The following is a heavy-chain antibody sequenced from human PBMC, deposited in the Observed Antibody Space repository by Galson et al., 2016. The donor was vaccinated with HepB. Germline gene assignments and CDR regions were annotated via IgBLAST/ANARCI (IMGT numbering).Heavy chain of an antibody. Sequence: SLKLPCEGPGLRLEDLAFPWVGQAPGKGLGWVAGISGDISMNGYADSVRGRSTITRENTSNSLHLQMKTLRPEDTALYYCAKDISPQYDSSGYCTRRCMQHWGQGTLVTVSS. V-gene: IGHV3-9*01. J-gene: IGHJ1*01. CDR1: GLRLEDLA. D-gene: IGHD3-22*01. CDR2: ISGDISMN. CDR3: AKDISPQYDSSGYCTRRCMQH.